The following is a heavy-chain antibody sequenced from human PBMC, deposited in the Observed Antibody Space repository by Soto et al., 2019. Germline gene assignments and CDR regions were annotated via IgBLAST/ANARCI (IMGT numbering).Heavy chain of an antibody. D-gene: IGHD3-3*01. CDR1: GYSFTGYY. CDR3: ARVRFLEWLPEP. Sequence: VASVKVSCKASGYSFTGYYMHWVRQAPGQGLEWMGWINPNSGGTNYAQKFQGRVTMTRDTSISTAYMELSRLRSDDTAVYYCARVRFLEWLPEPWGQGTLVTVSS. V-gene: IGHV1-2*02. J-gene: IGHJ5*02. CDR2: INPNSGGT.